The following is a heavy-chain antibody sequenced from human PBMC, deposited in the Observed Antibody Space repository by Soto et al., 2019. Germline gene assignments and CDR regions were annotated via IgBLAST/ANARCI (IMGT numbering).Heavy chain of an antibody. CDR2: ISGSGGST. V-gene: IGHV3-23*01. D-gene: IGHD4-17*01. Sequence: PGGSLRLSCAASGLTFSSYAMSWVRQAPGKGLEWVSAISGSGGSTYNADSVKGRFTLSRDNSKNTLYLQMNSLRAEDTAVYYYAKGSTVYGDYYGMDVWGQGTTVTVSS. J-gene: IGHJ6*02. CDR3: AKGSTVYGDYYGMDV. CDR1: GLTFSSYA.